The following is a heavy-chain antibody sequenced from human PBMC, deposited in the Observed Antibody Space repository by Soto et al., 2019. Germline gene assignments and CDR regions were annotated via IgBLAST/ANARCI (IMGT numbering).Heavy chain of an antibody. J-gene: IGHJ4*02. V-gene: IGHV6-1*02. CDR3: ARGRVSAFDY. D-gene: IGHD4-4*01. CDR2: TYYTSQWYN. Sequence: QVLLQESGPGLVQPSQTLSLTCAVSGDTLSSSGVAWNWIRQSPSRGLDWLGRTYYTSQWYNDSATSVHSRLNINPDTSQNQFSLQLNSVTPDDTAVYYCARGRVSAFDYWGQGTLVTVSS. CDR1: GDTLSSSGVA.